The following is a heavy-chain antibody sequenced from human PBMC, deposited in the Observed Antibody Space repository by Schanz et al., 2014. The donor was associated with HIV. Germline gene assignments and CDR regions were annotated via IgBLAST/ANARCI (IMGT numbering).Heavy chain of an antibody. Sequence: HVHLVQSGPAVRKPGSSVTVSCKGFGGNFSNYGINWVRQAPGQGLEWMGGIIPIFATPNYAQKFQGRVTITADESTSTAYMELSSLRSDDTAMYYCARGLKDSSSSEAFHIWGQGTMVTVSS. CDR2: IIPIFATP. D-gene: IGHD6-6*01. V-gene: IGHV1-69*01. CDR1: GGNFSNYG. J-gene: IGHJ3*02. CDR3: ARGLKDSSSSEAFHI.